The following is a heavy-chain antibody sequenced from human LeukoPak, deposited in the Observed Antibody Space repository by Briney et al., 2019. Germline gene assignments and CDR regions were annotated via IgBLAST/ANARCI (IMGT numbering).Heavy chain of an antibody. CDR1: GGTFSSYA. CDR2: INPSGGST. V-gene: IGHV1-46*01. D-gene: IGHD2-21*01. CDR3: ARSRAAPTPLLD. Sequence: ASVKVSCKASGGTFSSYAISWVRQAPGQGLEWMGIINPSGGSTSYAQKFQGRVTMTRDTSTSTVYMELSSLRSEDTAVYYCARSRAAPTPLLDWGQGTLVTVSS. J-gene: IGHJ4*02.